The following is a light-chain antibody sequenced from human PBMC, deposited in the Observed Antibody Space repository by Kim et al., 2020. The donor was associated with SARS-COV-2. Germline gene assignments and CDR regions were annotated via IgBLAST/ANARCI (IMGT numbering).Light chain of an antibody. CDR1: SRDVGGYTY. J-gene: IGLJ1*01. CDR2: DVS. CDR3: CSFGGSNNYV. V-gene: IGLV2-11*01. Sequence: GQSVTISCSGTSRDVGGYTYVSWYQQHPGKAHKLMIYDVSKRPSGVPNRFSGSKSGNTASLTISGLQAEDEADYYCCSFGGSNNYVFGTGTKVTVL.